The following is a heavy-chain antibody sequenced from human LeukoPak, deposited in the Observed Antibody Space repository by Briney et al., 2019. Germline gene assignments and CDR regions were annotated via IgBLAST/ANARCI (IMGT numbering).Heavy chain of an antibody. D-gene: IGHD7-27*01. Sequence: GGSLRLSCAASGFTFGNYWMSWVSQPPGKGLEWVANIKDDGSAKRSLDSVRGRFTISRDNDKNSLYMQMNSLRVDDTAVYFCAARLGGTGAYFYWGQGTLVTVSS. CDR1: GFTFGNYW. CDR3: AARLGGTGAYFY. V-gene: IGHV3-7*01. CDR2: IKDDGSAK. J-gene: IGHJ4*02.